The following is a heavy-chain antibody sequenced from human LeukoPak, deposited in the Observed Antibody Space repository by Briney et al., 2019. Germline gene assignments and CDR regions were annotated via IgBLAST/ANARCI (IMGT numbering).Heavy chain of an antibody. CDR2: IYHSGST. CDR1: GGSISSSNW. CDR3: ARDGGGSSGYYYDYFDY. D-gene: IGHD3-22*01. V-gene: IGHV4-4*02. J-gene: IGHJ4*02. Sequence: SSETLSLTCAVSGGSISSSNWWSWVRQPPGKGLEWIGEIYHSGSTNYNPSLKGRVTISVDKSKNQFSLKLSSVTAADTAVYYCARDGGGSSGYYYDYFDYWGQGTLVTVSS.